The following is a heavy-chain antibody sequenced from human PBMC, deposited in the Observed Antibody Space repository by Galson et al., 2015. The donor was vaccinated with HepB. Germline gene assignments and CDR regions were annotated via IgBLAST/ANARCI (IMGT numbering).Heavy chain of an antibody. J-gene: IGHJ6*02. Sequence: SLRLSCAASGITFSSYAMSWVRQAPGKGLEWVSAISGSSGSTYYADSVKGRFTISRDNSKNTLYLQMNSLRAEDTAVYYCAKVRVLEWLPYYYYGMDVWGQGTTVTVSS. CDR3: AKVRVLEWLPYYYYGMDV. D-gene: IGHD3-3*01. V-gene: IGHV3-23*01. CDR1: GITFSSYA. CDR2: ISGSSGST.